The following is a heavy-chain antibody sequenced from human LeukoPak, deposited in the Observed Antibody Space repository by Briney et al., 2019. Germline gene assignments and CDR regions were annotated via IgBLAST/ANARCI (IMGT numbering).Heavy chain of an antibody. J-gene: IGHJ4*02. CDR2: ISAYNDNT. D-gene: IGHD3-9*01. V-gene: IGHV1-18*01. CDR3: ARVHYDILTGYSYFDY. CDR1: GYTFTSYG. Sequence: ASVKVSCKASGYTFTSYGICWVRQAPGQGLEWMGWISAYNDNTNYAQKLQGRVTMTTDTSTSTAYMELRSLRSDDTAVYYCARVHYDILTGYSYFDYWGQGTLVTVSS.